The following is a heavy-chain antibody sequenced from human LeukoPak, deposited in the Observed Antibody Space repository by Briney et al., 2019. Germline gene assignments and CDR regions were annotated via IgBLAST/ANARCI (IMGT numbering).Heavy chain of an antibody. V-gene: IGHV4-34*01. Sequence: PSETLSLTCAVYGGSFSGYYWSWIRQPPGKGLEWIGEINHSGSTNYNPSLKSRVTISVDTSKNQFSLKLSSVTAADTAVYYCARPRPIFYFFGYWGQGTLVTVSS. D-gene: IGHD6-6*01. CDR3: ARPRPIFYFFGY. J-gene: IGHJ4*02. CDR2: INHSGST. CDR1: GGSFSGYY.